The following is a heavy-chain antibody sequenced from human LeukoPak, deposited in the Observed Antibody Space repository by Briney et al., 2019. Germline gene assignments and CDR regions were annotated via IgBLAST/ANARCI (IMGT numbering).Heavy chain of an antibody. CDR1: GGSISSRSYY. CDR2: IYYNGST. Sequence: SETPSLTCTVSGGSISSRSYYWGWIRQPPGKGLEWIGDIYYNGSTSYNPSLKSRVTISVDTSKNQFSLKLRSVTAADTAVYYCVRDSPSIWGRSSGDLFDHWGQGTLVAVSS. J-gene: IGHJ4*02. V-gene: IGHV4-39*07. CDR3: VRDSPSIWGRSSGDLFDH. D-gene: IGHD4-17*01.